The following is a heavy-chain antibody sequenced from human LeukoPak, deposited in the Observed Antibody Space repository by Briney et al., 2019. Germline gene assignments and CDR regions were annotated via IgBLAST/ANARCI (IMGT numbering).Heavy chain of an antibody. CDR2: IKQDGSEK. V-gene: IGHV3-7*01. D-gene: IGHD5-12*01. J-gene: IGHJ4*02. Sequence: GGSLRLSCAASGFTFYSYWMSWVRQAPGKGLEWVANIKQDGSEKYYVDSVKGRFTTYRDNAKNSLYLQMNSLRAEDTAVYYCAKVGLSRNIVAFDYWGQGTLVTVSS. CDR1: GFTFYSYW. CDR3: AKVGLSRNIVAFDY.